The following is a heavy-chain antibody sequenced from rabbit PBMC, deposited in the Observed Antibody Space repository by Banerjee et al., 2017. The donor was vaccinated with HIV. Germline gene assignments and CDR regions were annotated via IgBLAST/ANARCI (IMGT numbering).Heavy chain of an antibody. CDR3: ARAAGYAGYGFATGFNL. CDR1: GFSFSSGFW. D-gene: IGHD6-1*01. CDR2: IYAGSSGNT. Sequence: QSLEESGGDLVKPGASLTLTCTASGFSFSSGFWIYWVRQAPGKGLEWIACIYAGSSGNTYYATWAKGRFTISKTSSTTVTLQMTSLTAADTATYFCARAAGYAGYGFATGFNLWGQGTLVTVS. J-gene: IGHJ4*01. V-gene: IGHV1S40*01.